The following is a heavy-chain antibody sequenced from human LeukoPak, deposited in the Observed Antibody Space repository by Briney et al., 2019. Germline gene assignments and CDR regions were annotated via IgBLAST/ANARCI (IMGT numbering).Heavy chain of an antibody. CDR2: ISAYNGNT. CDR1: GYTLTSFS. D-gene: IGHD3-22*01. CDR3: ARAGDYYDSSGSFDY. V-gene: IGHV1-18*01. J-gene: IGHJ4*02. Sequence: ASVKVSCKASGYTLTSFSVSWVRQAPGQGLEWMGWISAYNGNTNYAQKLQGRVTMTTDTSTSTAYMELRSLRSDDTAVYYCARAGDYYDSSGSFDYWGQGTLVTVSS.